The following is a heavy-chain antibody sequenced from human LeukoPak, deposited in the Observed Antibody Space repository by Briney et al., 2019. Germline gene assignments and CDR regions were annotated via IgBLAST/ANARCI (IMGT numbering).Heavy chain of an antibody. D-gene: IGHD6-13*01. J-gene: IGHJ6*02. Sequence: PGGSLRLSCAASGFTFGSYSMNWVRQAPGKGLEWVTSISSSSSYIYYADSVKGRFTISRDNAKNSLYLQMNSLRAEDTAVYYCARGEQQLVPYYYYGMDVWGQGTTDTVSS. V-gene: IGHV3-21*01. CDR2: ISSSSSYI. CDR1: GFTFGSYS. CDR3: ARGEQQLVPYYYYGMDV.